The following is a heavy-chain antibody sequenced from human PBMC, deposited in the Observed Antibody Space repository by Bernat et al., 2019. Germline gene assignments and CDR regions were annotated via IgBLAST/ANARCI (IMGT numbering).Heavy chain of an antibody. CDR1: GFTFSSYG. Sequence: QVQLVESGGGVVQPGRSLRLSCAASGFTFSSYGMHWVRQAPGKGLEWVAVIWYDGSNKYYADSVKGRFTISRDNSKNTLYLQMNSLRAEDTAVYYCARADYHYAMDVWGQGTTVTVSS. CDR3: ARADYHYAMDV. V-gene: IGHV3-33*01. J-gene: IGHJ6*02. CDR2: IWYDGSNK.